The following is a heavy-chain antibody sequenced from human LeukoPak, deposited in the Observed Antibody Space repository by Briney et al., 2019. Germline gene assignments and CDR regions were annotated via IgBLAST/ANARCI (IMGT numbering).Heavy chain of an antibody. CDR1: GYTFTSYD. V-gene: IGHV1-8*01. CDR2: MNPNSGNT. J-gene: IGHJ4*02. Sequence: ASVKVSCKASGYTFTSYDINWVRQATGQGLEWMGWMNPNSGNTGYAQKFQGRVTMTRNTSISTAYMELSSLRSEDTAVYYCARGPLAEYRTPYYFDYWGQGTLVTVSS. D-gene: IGHD2-15*01. CDR3: ARGPLAEYRTPYYFDY.